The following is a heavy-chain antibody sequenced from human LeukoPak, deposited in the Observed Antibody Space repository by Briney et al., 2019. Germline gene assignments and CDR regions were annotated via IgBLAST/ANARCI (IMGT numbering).Heavy chain of an antibody. CDR2: INPSGGST. CDR1: GYTFTSFY. Sequence: ASVKVSCKASGYTFTSFYMHWVRQAPGQGLEWMGIINPSGGSTSYAQKFQGRVTMTRDTSTNTVYVELSSLISEDTAVYYCAKDLDGSGYYPDYWGQGTPVTVSS. J-gene: IGHJ4*02. CDR3: AKDLDGSGYYPDY. V-gene: IGHV1-46*01. D-gene: IGHD3-22*01.